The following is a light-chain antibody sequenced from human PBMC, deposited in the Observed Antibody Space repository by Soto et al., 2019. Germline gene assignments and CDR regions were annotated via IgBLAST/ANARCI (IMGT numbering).Light chain of an antibody. Sequence: QSALTHPASVSGSPGQSITISCTGTSSDVGGYNDVSWYQQQPGKAPKLMIYEVSNRPSGVSNRFSGSKSGNTASLTISGLQAEDEADYYCSSYTRSSTPVFGTGT. CDR1: SSDVGGYND. CDR3: SSYTRSSTPV. CDR2: EVS. V-gene: IGLV2-14*01. J-gene: IGLJ1*01.